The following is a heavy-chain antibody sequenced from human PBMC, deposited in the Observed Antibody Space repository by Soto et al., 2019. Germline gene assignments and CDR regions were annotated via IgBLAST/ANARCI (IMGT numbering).Heavy chain of an antibody. CDR3: ARDIGFDYVN. Sequence: GRSLRLSCAVSGFNVMSYWMSWVRQAPGKGLEWVASIKEDGSEIYYLQSVRGRFTISRDSAGNALHLAMNYLSAEDTGVYFCARDIGFDYVNWGQGTLVTVSS. CDR1: GFNVMSYW. D-gene: IGHD3-16*01. J-gene: IGHJ4*02. V-gene: IGHV3-7*01. CDR2: IKEDGSEI.